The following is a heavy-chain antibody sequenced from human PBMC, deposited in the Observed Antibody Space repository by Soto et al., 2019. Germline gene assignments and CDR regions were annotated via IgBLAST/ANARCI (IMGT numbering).Heavy chain of an antibody. J-gene: IGHJ4*02. CDR2: ISHSGST. D-gene: IGHD3-3*02. CDR1: GDSINSSHW. CDR3: ADCHFRSGPRTDTRLDD. V-gene: IGHV4-4*02. Sequence: SETLSLTCAVSGDSINSSHWWNWVRQPPGKGLEWIGQISHSGSTNYNPSLTSRVTISVDKSKNHFSLKVTPVTAADTAVYYFADCHFRSGPRTDTRLDDWGQGTLVTVSS.